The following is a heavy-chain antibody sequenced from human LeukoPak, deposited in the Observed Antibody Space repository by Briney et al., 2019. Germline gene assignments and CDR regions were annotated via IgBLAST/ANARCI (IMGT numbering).Heavy chain of an antibody. CDR1: GFTFSSYW. V-gene: IGHV3-7*01. CDR2: IKQDGSEK. Sequence: PGGSLRLSCVVSGFTFSSYWMSWVRQAPGKGLVWVANIKQDGSEKYYVDSVKGRFTMSRDNAKNSLYLQMNSLRAEDTAVYYCARVQWELRGVGSYFEYWGQGALVTVSS. D-gene: IGHD1-26*01. J-gene: IGHJ4*02. CDR3: ARVQWELRGVGSYFEY.